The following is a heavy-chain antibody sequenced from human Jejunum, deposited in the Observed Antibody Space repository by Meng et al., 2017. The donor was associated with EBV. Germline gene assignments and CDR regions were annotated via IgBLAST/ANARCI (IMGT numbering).Heavy chain of an antibody. CDR2: IYSDNTT. CDR3: AKRETSGWYDL. D-gene: IGHD6-19*01. J-gene: IGHJ5*01. V-gene: IGHV3-53*01. CDR1: GFICSSSY. Sequence: ETQLVVSGGALIPPGGSLGLACATSGFICSSSYFSWVRQAPGKGLECVSGIYSDNTTPYADSVTGRFTMSRDNSKRTLFLQMDSLRAEDTAIYYCAKRETSGWYDLWGQGTLVAVSS.